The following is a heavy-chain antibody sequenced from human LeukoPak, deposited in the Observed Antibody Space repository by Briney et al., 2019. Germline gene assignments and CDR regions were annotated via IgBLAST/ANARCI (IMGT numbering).Heavy chain of an antibody. Sequence: GGSLRLSCAASGFAFSSYEMNWVRQAPGKGLEWVSYISSSGSTIYYADSVKGRFTISRDNAKNSLYLQMNSLRAEDTAVYYCARLVVAANYGMDVWGKGTTVTVSS. D-gene: IGHD2-15*01. CDR1: GFAFSSYE. CDR2: ISSSGSTI. CDR3: ARLVVAANYGMDV. V-gene: IGHV3-48*03. J-gene: IGHJ6*04.